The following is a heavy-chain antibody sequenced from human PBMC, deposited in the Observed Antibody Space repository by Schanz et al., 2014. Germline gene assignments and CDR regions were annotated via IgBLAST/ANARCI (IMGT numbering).Heavy chain of an antibody. Sequence: QVQLVQSGAEVKKPGASVKVSCKASGYTFTSFDINWVRQATGQGLEWMGYMTPHSGNTGYAQKFQGRLTMTREKGRRTAYMVRVSLRSEDTAVYYCARDPYSASYFPSPPLYGLDVWGQGTTVTVSS. CDR1: GYTFTSFD. CDR3: ARDPYSASYFPSPPLYGLDV. V-gene: IGHV1-8*01. J-gene: IGHJ6*02. D-gene: IGHD1-26*01. CDR2: MTPHSGNT.